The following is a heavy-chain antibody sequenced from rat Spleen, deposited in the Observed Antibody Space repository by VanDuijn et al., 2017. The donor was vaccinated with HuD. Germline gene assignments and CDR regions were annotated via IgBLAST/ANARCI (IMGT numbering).Heavy chain of an antibody. CDR2: IKGDGNT. J-gene: IGHJ1*01. CDR3: SREDWHFDF. Sequence: QVQLKESGPGLVQPSQTLSLTCTVSGFPLSNYDVMWVRQPPGKGLEWMGVIKGDGNTDYISALKSRLSISRDTSKSLVFLTMNSLQTEDTAIYYCSREDWHFDFWGPGTMVTVSS. V-gene: IGHV2-13*01. CDR1: GFPLSNYD.